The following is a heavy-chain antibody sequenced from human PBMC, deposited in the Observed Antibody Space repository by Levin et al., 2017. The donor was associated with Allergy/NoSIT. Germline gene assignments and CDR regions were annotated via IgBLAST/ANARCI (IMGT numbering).Heavy chain of an antibody. J-gene: IGHJ3*02. CDR1: GYSFTSYW. Sequence: GESLKISCKGSGYSFTSYWIGWVRQMPGKGLEWMGIIYHGDSDTRYSPSFQGQVTISADKSISTAYLQWSSLKASDTAMYYCARHLGAPEVEWEWGMAFDIWGQGTMVTVSS. CDR2: IYHGDSDT. V-gene: IGHV5-51*01. CDR3: ARHLGAPEVEWEWGMAFDI. D-gene: IGHD1-26*01.